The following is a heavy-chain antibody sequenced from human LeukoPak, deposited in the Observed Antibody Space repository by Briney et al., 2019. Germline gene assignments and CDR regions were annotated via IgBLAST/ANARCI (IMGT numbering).Heavy chain of an antibody. CDR2: ISYDGSNK. J-gene: IGHJ4*02. V-gene: IGHV3-30-3*01. CDR1: GFTFSSYA. CDR3: VRDHVTIFGVVIDY. Sequence: PGGSLRLSCAASGFTFSSYAMHWVRQAPGKGLEWVAVISYDGSNKYYADSVKGRFTISRDNSKNTLYLQMNSLRAEDTAVYYCVRDHVTIFGVVIDYWGQGTLVTVSS. D-gene: IGHD3-3*01.